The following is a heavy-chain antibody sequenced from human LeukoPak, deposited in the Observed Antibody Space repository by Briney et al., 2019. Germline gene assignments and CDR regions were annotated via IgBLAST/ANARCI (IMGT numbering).Heavy chain of an antibody. Sequence: PSETLSLTCTVSGGSISSYYWSWIRQPPGKGLEWIGYIYYSGSTYYNPSLKSRVTLSVDTSKNQFSLKLSSVTAADTAVYYCARHDYGDYGAFDIWGQGTMVTVSS. CDR2: IYYSGST. D-gene: IGHD4-17*01. V-gene: IGHV4-59*08. CDR3: ARHDYGDYGAFDI. CDR1: GGSISSYY. J-gene: IGHJ3*02.